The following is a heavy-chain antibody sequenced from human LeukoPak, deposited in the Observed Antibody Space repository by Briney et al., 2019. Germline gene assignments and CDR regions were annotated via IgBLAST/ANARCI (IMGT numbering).Heavy chain of an antibody. V-gene: IGHV4-39*07. J-gene: IGHJ4*02. CDR1: GDSISSGYYY. Sequence: SETLSLTCTVSGDSISSGYYYWGWIRQPPGKGLEWIGTIYYSGSTYYNPSLKSRVTISVDTSKIQFSLKLSSVTAADTAVYYCARDSCDSTSCRKKFDSWGQGTLVTVSS. CDR3: ARDSCDSTSCRKKFDS. CDR2: IYYSGST. D-gene: IGHD2-2*01.